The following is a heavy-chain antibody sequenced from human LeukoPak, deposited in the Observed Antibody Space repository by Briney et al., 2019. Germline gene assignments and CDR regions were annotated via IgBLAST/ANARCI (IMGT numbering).Heavy chain of an antibody. CDR2: IYPSGST. J-gene: IGHJ4*02. V-gene: IGHV4-38-2*01. D-gene: IGHD4-11*01. Sequence: SETLSLTCAVYGGSFSGYYWGWIRQPPGKGLEWIAIIYPSGSTYYNPSLKSRVTISVDTSKNQFSLKMTSVTAADTAVYYCARSTVTTPWYFDYWGQGTLVTVSS. CDR1: GGSFSGYY. CDR3: ARSTVTTPWYFDY.